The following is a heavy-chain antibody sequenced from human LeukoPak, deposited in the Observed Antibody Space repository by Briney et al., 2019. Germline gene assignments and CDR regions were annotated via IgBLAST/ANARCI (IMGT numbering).Heavy chain of an antibody. V-gene: IGHV5-51*01. Sequence: GESLKISCKSSGYSFTSYWIAWVRQMPGKGLEWMGIIYPGDSDTRYSPSFQGQVTISADKSISTAYLQWSSLKASDTAMYYCARLEYYYDSGGYYFDYWGQGTLVTVSS. CDR1: GYSFTSYW. D-gene: IGHD3-10*01. CDR3: ARLEYYYDSGGYYFDY. CDR2: IYPGDSDT. J-gene: IGHJ4*02.